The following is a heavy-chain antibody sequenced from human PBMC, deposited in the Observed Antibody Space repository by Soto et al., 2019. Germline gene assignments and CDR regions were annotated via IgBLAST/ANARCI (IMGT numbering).Heavy chain of an antibody. D-gene: IGHD3-10*01. CDR2: INPNSGGT. Sequence: QVQLVQSGAEVKKPGASVKVSCKASGYTFTGYYMHWVRQAPGQGLEWMGWINPNSGGTNYAQKFQGWVTRTRDTAISIAYMELIRLRTDDTAVYYWARERSLTPLLWFGEWGGGYYYGMDVWGQGTTVTVSS. CDR1: GYTFTGYY. V-gene: IGHV1-2*04. CDR3: ARERSLTPLLWFGEWGGGYYYGMDV. J-gene: IGHJ6*02.